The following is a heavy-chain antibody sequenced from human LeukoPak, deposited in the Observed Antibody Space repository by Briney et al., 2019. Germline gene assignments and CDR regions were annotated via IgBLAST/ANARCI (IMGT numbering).Heavy chain of an antibody. V-gene: IGHV3-48*03. Sequence: GGSLRLSCSASGFTFSSYEMNWVRQAPGKGLEWVSSISSGARTIYYTDSVKGRFTISRDNAKNSLYLQMNSLRAEDTAIYYCARDVWGPDYWGQGTLVTVSS. D-gene: IGHD3-16*01. CDR1: GFTFSSYE. CDR3: ARDVWGPDY. J-gene: IGHJ4*02. CDR2: ISSGARTI.